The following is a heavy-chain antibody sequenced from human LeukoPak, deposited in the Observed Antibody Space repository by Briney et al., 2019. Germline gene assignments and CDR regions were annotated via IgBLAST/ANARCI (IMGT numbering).Heavy chain of an antibody. J-gene: IGHJ4*02. CDR1: GGSISSYY. Sequence: SGTLSLTCTVSGGSISSYYWSWIRQPPGKGLEWIGYIYYSGSTNYNPSLKSRVTISVDTSKNQFSLKLSSVTAADTAVYYCAREKRSGGFPFDYWGQGTLVTVSS. CDR3: AREKRSGGFPFDY. D-gene: IGHD6-25*01. CDR2: IYYSGST. V-gene: IGHV4-59*01.